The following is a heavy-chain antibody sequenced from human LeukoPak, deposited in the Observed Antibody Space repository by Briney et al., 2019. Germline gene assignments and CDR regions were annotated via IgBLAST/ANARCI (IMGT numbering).Heavy chain of an antibody. V-gene: IGHV3-30*14. CDR1: GFTFSSYA. D-gene: IGHD3-22*01. CDR2: ISYDGSNK. CDR3: ARVGEDYDSSSGGY. Sequence: GGSLRLSCAASGFTFSSYAMHWVRQAPGKGLEWVAVISYDGSNKYYADSVKGRFTISRDNSKNTLYLQMNSLRAEDTAVYYCARVGEDYDSSSGGYWGQGTLVTVSS. J-gene: IGHJ4*02.